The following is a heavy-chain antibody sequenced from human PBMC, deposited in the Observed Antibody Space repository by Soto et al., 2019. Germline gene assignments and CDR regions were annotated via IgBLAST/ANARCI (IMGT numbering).Heavy chain of an antibody. J-gene: IGHJ6*02. CDR1: GGSVSSGTYY. CDR2: IYYSGST. Sequence: QVQLQESGPGLVKPSETLSLTCTVSGGSVSSGTYYWSWVRQPPGKGLEWIGYIYYSGSTNYNPALMRRVTLSIDTSKNQFSLTLSSVTAADTAVYYCARDLSMDVWGQGATVTVSS. CDR3: ARDLSMDV. V-gene: IGHV4-61*01.